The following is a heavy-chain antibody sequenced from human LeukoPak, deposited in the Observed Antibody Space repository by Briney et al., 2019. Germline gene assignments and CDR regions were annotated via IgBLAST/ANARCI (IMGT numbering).Heavy chain of an antibody. CDR3: ARDYYDSSGYYSDAFDI. CDR1: GGTFSSYA. Sequence: ASVKVSCKASGGTFSSYAISWVRQAPGQGLEWMGRIIPILGIANYAQKFQGRVTITTDESTSTAYMELSSLRSEDTAVYYCARDYYDSSGYYSDAFDIWGQGTMVTVSS. J-gene: IGHJ3*02. V-gene: IGHV1-69*04. D-gene: IGHD3-22*01. CDR2: IIPILGIA.